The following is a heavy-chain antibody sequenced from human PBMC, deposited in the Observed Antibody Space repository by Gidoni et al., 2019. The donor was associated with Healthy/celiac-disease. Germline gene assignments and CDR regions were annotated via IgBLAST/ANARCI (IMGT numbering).Heavy chain of an antibody. V-gene: IGHV3-23*04. CDR1: GFTFVSYA. CDR2: ISGSGGST. CDR3: AKPYYDFWSGYYSFDY. D-gene: IGHD3-3*01. J-gene: IGHJ4*02. Sequence: EVQLVESGGGLVQPGGSRSLSCSASGFTFVSYAMSWVRQAPGKGLEWVSAISGSGGSTYYADSVKGRFTISRDNSRNTLYLQMNSLRAEDTAVYYCAKPYYDFWSGYYSFDYWGQGTLVTVSS.